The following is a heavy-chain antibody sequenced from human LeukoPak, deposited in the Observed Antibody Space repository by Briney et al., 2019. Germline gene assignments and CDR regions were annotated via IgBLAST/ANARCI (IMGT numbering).Heavy chain of an antibody. J-gene: IGHJ5*02. Sequence: PSETLSLTCAVYGGSFSGYYWSWIRQPPGKGLEWIEEINHSGSTNYNPSLKSRVTISVDTSKNQFSLELNSVTPADTAVYYCARGGNYWPQWWFDPWGRGTLVSVSS. CDR1: GGSFSGYY. D-gene: IGHD1-26*01. CDR2: INHSGST. V-gene: IGHV4-34*01. CDR3: ARGGNYWPQWWFDP.